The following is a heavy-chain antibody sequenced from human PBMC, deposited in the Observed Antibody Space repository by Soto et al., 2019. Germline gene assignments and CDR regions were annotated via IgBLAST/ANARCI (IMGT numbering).Heavy chain of an antibody. CDR2: VSAYNGDT. CDR1: GYSFTSYG. Sequence: QVQLVQSGAEVKKPGASVEVSCKASGYSFTSYGINWVRQAPGQGLEWMGWVSAYNGDTHHVQSLQGRVTMTTDASTSTAYLELRSLRSDDTAVYYCARAGDPPYYGMDVWGQGTTVTVFS. CDR3: ARAGDPPYYGMDV. V-gene: IGHV1-18*01. D-gene: IGHD7-27*01. J-gene: IGHJ6*02.